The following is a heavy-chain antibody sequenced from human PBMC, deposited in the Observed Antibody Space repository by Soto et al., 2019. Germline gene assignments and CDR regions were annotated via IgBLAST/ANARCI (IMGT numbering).Heavy chain of an antibody. CDR1: GFTFSSYA. J-gene: IGHJ4*02. CDR3: AKWRDYYYGSGSYLDY. V-gene: IGHV3-23*01. Sequence: GSLRLSCAASGFTFSSYAMSWVRQAPGRGLEWVSAISGSGGSTDYADSVKGRFTISRDNSKNTLYLQMNSLRAEDTAVYYCAKWRDYYYGSGSYLDYWGQGTLVTVSS. D-gene: IGHD3-10*01. CDR2: ISGSGGST.